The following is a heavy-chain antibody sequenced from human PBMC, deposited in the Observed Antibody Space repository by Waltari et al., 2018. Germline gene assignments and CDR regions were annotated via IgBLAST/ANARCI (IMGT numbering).Heavy chain of an antibody. D-gene: IGHD4-4*01. J-gene: IGHJ5*02. CDR2: ISTYNGNT. Sequence: QIQLVQSGPGVKNTGASATVSCKVSGSIFTTYGVNWVRQAPGQGLEWMGWISTYNGNTNYARNLQGRVTMTRDTSTSTAYMELRSLKSDDTAVYYCARGPSNYNWFDPWGQGTLVTVSS. CDR1: GSIFTTYG. V-gene: IGHV1-18*01. CDR3: ARGPSNYNWFDP.